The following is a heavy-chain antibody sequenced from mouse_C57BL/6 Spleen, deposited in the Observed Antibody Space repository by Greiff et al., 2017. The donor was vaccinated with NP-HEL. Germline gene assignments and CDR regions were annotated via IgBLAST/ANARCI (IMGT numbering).Heavy chain of an antibody. CDR1: GYTFTSYW. D-gene: IGHD2-4*01. CDR2: INPSSGYS. J-gene: IGHJ2*01. CDR3: ASYDYDRDYLDY. V-gene: IGHV1-7*01. Sequence: VQLQQSGAELAKPGASVKLSCKASGYTFTSYWMHWVKQRPGQGLEWIGYINPSSGYSKYNQKVKDKVTLTADISSRTAYMQLSSLTYEDSAVYYCASYDYDRDYLDYWGQGTTLTVSS.